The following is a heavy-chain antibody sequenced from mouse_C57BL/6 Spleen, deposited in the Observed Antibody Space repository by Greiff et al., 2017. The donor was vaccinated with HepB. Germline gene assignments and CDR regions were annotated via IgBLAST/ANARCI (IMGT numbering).Heavy chain of an antibody. D-gene: IGHD4-1*01. V-gene: IGHV1-55*01. CDR1: GYTFPSYW. Sequence: VQLQQPGAELVKPGASVKMSCKASGYTFPSYWITWVKQRPGQGLEWIGDIYPGSGSTNYNEKFKSKATLTVDTSSSTAYMQLSSLTSEDSAVYYCAREAETGTLFAYWGQGTLVTVSA. CDR2: IYPGSGST. CDR3: AREAETGTLFAY. J-gene: IGHJ3*01.